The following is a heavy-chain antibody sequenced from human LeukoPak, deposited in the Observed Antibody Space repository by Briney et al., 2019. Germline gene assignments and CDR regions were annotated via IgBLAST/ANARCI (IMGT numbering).Heavy chain of an antibody. CDR1: GFTFSSYA. Sequence: GGSLRLSCAASGFTFSSYAMHWVRQAPGKGLEWVAVISYDGSNKYYADSVKGRFTISRDNSKNTLYLQMDSLRAEDTAVYYCARDVGVVTANYFDYWGQGTLVTVSS. J-gene: IGHJ4*02. D-gene: IGHD2-21*02. V-gene: IGHV3-30*04. CDR3: ARDVGVVTANYFDY. CDR2: ISYDGSNK.